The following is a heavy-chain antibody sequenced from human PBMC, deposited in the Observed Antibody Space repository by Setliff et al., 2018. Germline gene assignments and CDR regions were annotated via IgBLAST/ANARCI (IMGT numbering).Heavy chain of an antibody. CDR2: INYSGST. CDR3: ATRKSSGALYYIDV. Sequence: SETLSLTCSVSGGAVSGDYWTWIRQPPGKGLEYIGYINYSGSTNYNPSLKSRVTMTGDTSKNQVSLRLGSVTAADTAVYYCATRKSSGALYYIDVWGKGTTVTVSS. D-gene: IGHD1-26*01. CDR1: GGAVSGDY. V-gene: IGHV4-59*02. J-gene: IGHJ6*03.